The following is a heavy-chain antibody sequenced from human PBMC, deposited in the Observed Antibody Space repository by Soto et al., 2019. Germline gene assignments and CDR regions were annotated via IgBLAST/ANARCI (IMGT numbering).Heavy chain of an antibody. CDR3: APIFDFWSGSYFSY. CDR2: IFWDDDK. J-gene: IGHJ4*02. V-gene: IGHV2-5*02. CDR1: GFSLSTSGVA. D-gene: IGHD3-3*01. Sequence: PTLVNPTQTLTLTCTFSGFSLSTSGVAVGWIRQAPRKAPEWLAFIFWDDDKRYSPSLENRLTITKDTSKNQVVLTMTNMDPVDTATYYCAPIFDFWSGSYFSYWGRVALVTVSS.